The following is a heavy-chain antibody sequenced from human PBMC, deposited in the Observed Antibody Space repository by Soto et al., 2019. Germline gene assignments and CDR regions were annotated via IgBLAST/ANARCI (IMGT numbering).Heavy chain of an antibody. D-gene: IGHD2-15*01. Sequence: ASVKVSCKASGGTFSSYAISWVRQAPGQGLEWMGGIIPIFGTANYAQKFQGRVTITADESTSTAYMELSSLRSEDTAVYYCARYCSGGSCPFDYWGRGTLVTVSS. CDR2: IIPIFGTA. CDR3: ARYCSGGSCPFDY. V-gene: IGHV1-69*13. J-gene: IGHJ4*02. CDR1: GGTFSSYA.